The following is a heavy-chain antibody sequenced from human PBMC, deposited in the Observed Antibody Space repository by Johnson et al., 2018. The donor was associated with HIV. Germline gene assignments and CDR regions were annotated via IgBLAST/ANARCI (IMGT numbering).Heavy chain of an antibody. V-gene: IGHV3-33*06. Sequence: QVQLVESGGGVVQPGRSLRLSCAASGFTFNYYGMHWVRQAPGKGLEWVALIWYDGSNKYYADSVKGRFTISRDNSRNSLYLQMSSLRAEDTAVYYCAKGDYYASRAAFDIWGQGTMVIVSS. CDR2: IWYDGSNK. J-gene: IGHJ3*02. CDR3: AKGDYYASRAAFDI. CDR1: GFTFNYYG. D-gene: IGHD3-22*01.